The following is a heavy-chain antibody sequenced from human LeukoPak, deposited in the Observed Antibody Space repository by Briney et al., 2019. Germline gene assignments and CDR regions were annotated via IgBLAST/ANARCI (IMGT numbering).Heavy chain of an antibody. Sequence: GGSLRLSCAASGFTFSSYAMTWVRQAPGKGLEWVSTISDSGARTNYADSAKGRFTISRDNSMNTLYLQMNSLRADDTAVYFCASDYFLDYWGQGTLVTVSS. CDR2: ISDSGART. CDR3: ASDYFLDY. D-gene: IGHD6-25*01. CDR1: GFTFSSYA. J-gene: IGHJ4*02. V-gene: IGHV3-23*01.